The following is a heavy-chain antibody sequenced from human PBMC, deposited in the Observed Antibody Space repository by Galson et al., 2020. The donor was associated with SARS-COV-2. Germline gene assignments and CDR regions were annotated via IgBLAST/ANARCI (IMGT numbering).Heavy chain of an antibody. J-gene: IGHJ6*03. CDR1: GFTFSSYD. CDR3: ARDHPRIHYMDV. CDR2: IGTAGDT. V-gene: IGHV3-13*01. Sequence: GESLKISCAASGFTFSSYDMHWVRQATGKGLEWVSAIGTAGDTYYPGSVKGRFTISRENAKNSLYLQMNSLRAGDTAVYYCARDHPRIHYMDVWGKGTTVTVSS.